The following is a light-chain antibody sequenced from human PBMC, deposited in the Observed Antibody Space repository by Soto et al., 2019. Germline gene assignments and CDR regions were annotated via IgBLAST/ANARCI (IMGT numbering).Light chain of an antibody. V-gene: IGLV2-14*01. CDR3: RSYPTTTTLGV. CDR2: EVS. J-gene: IGLJ3*02. Sequence: QSVLTQPASVSVSPGQSITISCTGTSSDVGGYNYFSWYQQHSGKAPKLIIFEVSNRPSGVSNRFSGSKSGNTASLTISGLQAEDEADYHCRSYPTTTTLGVFGGGTKLTVL. CDR1: SSDVGGYNY.